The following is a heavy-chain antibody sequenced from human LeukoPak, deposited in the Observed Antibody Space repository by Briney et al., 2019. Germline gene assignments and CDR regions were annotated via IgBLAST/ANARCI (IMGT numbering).Heavy chain of an antibody. CDR1: GYTFTAYY. CDR2: INPNSGDT. D-gene: IGHD3-10*01. Sequence: ASVKVSCKASGYTFTAYYMHWVRQAPGQGLEWMGWINPNSGDTNYAQKFQGRVTMTRDTSISTAYMELSSLRSDDMAVYYCAREGEDSDDTNWFDPWGQGTLVTVSS. J-gene: IGHJ5*02. V-gene: IGHV1-2*02. CDR3: AREGEDSDDTNWFDP.